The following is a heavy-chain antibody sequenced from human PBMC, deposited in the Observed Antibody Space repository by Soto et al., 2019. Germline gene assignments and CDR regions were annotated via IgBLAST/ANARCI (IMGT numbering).Heavy chain of an antibody. J-gene: IGHJ6*03. CDR3: ARVIPPARRNYSDRNYYYMDV. V-gene: IGHV4-59*01. D-gene: IGHD1-7*01. CDR2: IYYSGST. CDR1: GGSISSYY. Sequence: SETLSLTCTVSGGSISSYYWSWIRQPPGKGLEWIGYIYYSGSTNYNPSLKSRVTISVDTSKNQFSLKLSSVTAADTAVYYCARVIPPARRNYSDRNYYYMDVWGKGTTVTVSS.